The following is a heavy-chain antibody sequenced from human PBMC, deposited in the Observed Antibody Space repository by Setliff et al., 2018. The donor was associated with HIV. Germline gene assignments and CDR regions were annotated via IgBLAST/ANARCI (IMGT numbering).Heavy chain of an antibody. J-gene: IGHJ6*02. CDR3: ATRGEQLYFYGMDV. CDR1: GYTFTSYA. CDR2: IHTNTWDP. Sequence: ASVKVSCKASGYTFTSYAVNWVRQAPGQGLEWVGWIHTNTWDPTYAQGFTGRFVFSFDTSVSTAYLQISGLKAEDTAVYYCATRGEQLYFYGMDVWGQGTTVTVSS. D-gene: IGHD1-26*01. V-gene: IGHV7-4-1*02.